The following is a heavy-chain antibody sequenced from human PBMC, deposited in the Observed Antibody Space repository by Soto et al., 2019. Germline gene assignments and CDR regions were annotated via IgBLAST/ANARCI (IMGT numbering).Heavy chain of an antibody. CDR3: VRGRGGVQH. D-gene: IGHD3-10*01. CDR2: LNDSGGT. V-gene: IGHV4-34*01. CDR1: GGSFSGYY. Sequence: QVQLQQWGAGLLKPSETLSLTCAVYGGSFSGYYWSWIRQPPGKGLEWIGELNDSGGTNYNASLKSRVSISVDTFKNQFSLKLSFVSAADTAVYYCVRGRGGVQHWGQGTLVTVSS. J-gene: IGHJ1*01.